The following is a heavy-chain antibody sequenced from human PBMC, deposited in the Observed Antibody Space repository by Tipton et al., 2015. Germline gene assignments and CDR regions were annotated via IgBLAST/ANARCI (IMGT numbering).Heavy chain of an antibody. Sequence: LRLSCTVSGDSVNSGNYYWSWIRQHPGKGLEWIGYIFYTGSTYYNPSLKSRATLSVDTSKNQFSLKLSSVTAADTAVYYCAREAVAGLRFFDYWGQGTLVTVSS. CDR1: GDSVNSGNYY. CDR3: AREAVAGLRFFDY. D-gene: IGHD6-19*01. CDR2: IFYTGST. J-gene: IGHJ4*02. V-gene: IGHV4-31*02.